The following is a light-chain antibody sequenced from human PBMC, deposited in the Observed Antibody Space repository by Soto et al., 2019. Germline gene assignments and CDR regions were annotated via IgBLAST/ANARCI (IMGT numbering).Light chain of an antibody. CDR3: CSYGGSRAV. Sequence: ALTQPASVSGSPGQSITISCTGTSSDVGSHNLVSWYQQHPGQAPKLMIYEVTKRPLGVSTRFSASKSGNTASLTSSGLQAEDEADYYCCSYGGSRAVFGGGTQLTVL. CDR2: EVT. CDR1: SSDVGSHNL. J-gene: IGLJ7*01. V-gene: IGLV2-23*02.